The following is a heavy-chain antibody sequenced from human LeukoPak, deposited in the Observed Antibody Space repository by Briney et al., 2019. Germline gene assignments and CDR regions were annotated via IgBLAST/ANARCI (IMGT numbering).Heavy chain of an antibody. Sequence: GGSLRLSCAASGFTFSSYAMSWVRQAPGNGLEWVSAISGSGGSTYYADSVKGRFTISRDNSKNTLYLQMNSLRAEDTAVYYCAKVGYSYGRLDYWGRGTLVTVSS. CDR1: GFTFSSYA. J-gene: IGHJ4*02. D-gene: IGHD5-18*01. V-gene: IGHV3-23*01. CDR3: AKVGYSYGRLDY. CDR2: ISGSGGST.